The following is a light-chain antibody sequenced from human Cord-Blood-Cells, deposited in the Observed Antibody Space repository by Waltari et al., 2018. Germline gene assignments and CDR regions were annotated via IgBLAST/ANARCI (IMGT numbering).Light chain of an antibody. J-gene: IGKJ3*01. V-gene: IGKV3-20*01. CDR2: GAS. CDR1: QRVSSSY. CDR3: QQYGSSPFT. Sequence: EIVLTQSPGTLSLSPGERATLSCRARQRVSSSYLAWYQQKPGQAPRLLIYGASSRATGIPDRFSGSGSGTDFTLTISRLEPEDFAVYYCQQYGSSPFTFGPGTKVDIK.